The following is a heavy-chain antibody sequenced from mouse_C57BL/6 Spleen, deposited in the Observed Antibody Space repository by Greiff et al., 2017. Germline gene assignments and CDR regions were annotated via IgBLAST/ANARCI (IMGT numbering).Heavy chain of an antibody. CDR2: IDPSDSVT. CDR1: GYTFTSYW. V-gene: IGHV1-52*01. J-gene: IGHJ2*01. D-gene: IGHD1-1*01. Sequence: QVQLQQPGAELVRPGSSVKLSCKASGYTFTSYWMHWVKQRPIQGLEWIGNIDPSDSVTHYNQKFKDKATLTVDKSSSTAYMQLSSLTSEDSAVYDCAREEGRGFDYWGQGTTLTVSS. CDR3: AREEGRGFDY.